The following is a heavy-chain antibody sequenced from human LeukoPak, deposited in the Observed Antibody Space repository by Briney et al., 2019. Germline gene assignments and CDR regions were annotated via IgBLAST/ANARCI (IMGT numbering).Heavy chain of an antibody. CDR2: INPNSGCT. CDR1: GYTFTGYY. CDR3: ARVALHGHGFDS. J-gene: IGHJ4*02. Sequence: GASVMVSCKASGYTFTGYYMHWLLQDLGQGLEWRGWINPNSGCTTYANKFQGGVTMIRDTSFSTAYLVQSRIRIVDTAVYYCARVALHGHGFDSWGQGTLVTVSS. V-gene: IGHV1-2*02. D-gene: IGHD2-15*01.